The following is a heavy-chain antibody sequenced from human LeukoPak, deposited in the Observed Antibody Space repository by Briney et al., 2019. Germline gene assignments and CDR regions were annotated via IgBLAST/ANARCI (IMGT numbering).Heavy chain of an antibody. CDR1: GYTLTSYD. V-gene: IGHV1-8*03. CDR2: MNPNSGNT. Sequence: GASVKVSCKASGYTLTSYDINWVRQATGQGLEWMGWMNPNSGNTGYAQKFQGRVTITRNTSINTAYMELSSLRFEDTAVYYCARGIRRNINYWFDPWGQGTLVTVSS. D-gene: IGHD4-11*01. J-gene: IGHJ5*02. CDR3: ARGIRRNINYWFDP.